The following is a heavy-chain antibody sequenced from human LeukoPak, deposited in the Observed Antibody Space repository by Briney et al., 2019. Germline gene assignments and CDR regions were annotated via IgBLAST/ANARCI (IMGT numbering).Heavy chain of an antibody. V-gene: IGHV1-8*01. D-gene: IGHD5-12*01. CDR1: GYTFTSYD. Sequence: ASVKVSCKASGYTFTSYDINWVRQATGQGLEWMGWMNPNSSNTGYAQKFQGRVTMTRNTSISTAYMELSSLRSEDTAVYYCARLVSGYDFVDYWGQGTLVTVSS. CDR2: MNPNSSNT. J-gene: IGHJ4*02. CDR3: ARLVSGYDFVDY.